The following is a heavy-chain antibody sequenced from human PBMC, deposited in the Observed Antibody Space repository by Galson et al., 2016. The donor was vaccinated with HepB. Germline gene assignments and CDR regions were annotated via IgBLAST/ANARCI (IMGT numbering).Heavy chain of an antibody. D-gene: IGHD3-10*01. CDR2: IYYTGST. Sequence: SETLSLTCTVSGDSFSSSSYYWGWVRQPPGKGLEWIGNIYYTGSTSYNPSLKSRVTISRDTSKSQFSLKLTFVTATDTAVYYCAILWFGELYFDYWGQGTLVTVSS. CDR3: AILWFGELYFDY. J-gene: IGHJ4*02. V-gene: IGHV4-39*01. CDR1: GDSFSSSSYY.